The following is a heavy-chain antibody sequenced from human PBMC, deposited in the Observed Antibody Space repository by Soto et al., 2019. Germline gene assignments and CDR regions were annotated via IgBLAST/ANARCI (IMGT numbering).Heavy chain of an antibody. CDR2: MNPNNGNT. J-gene: IGHJ6*04. CDR1: GYTFTSSD. Sequence: QVQLVQSGAEVKKPGASVNISCKASGYTFTSSDINWVRQATGQGLEWMGWMNPNNGNTHFAQKFQGRVTMTRSTSMSTAYMHLSTLTSEDSAVYFCASAKVTTPYSYAYVMDVWGKGTTVTVSS. D-gene: IGHD4-17*01. CDR3: ASAKVTTPYSYAYVMDV. V-gene: IGHV1-8*01.